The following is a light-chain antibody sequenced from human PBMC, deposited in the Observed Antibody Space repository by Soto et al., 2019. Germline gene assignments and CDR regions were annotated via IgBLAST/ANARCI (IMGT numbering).Light chain of an antibody. Sequence: ALPQSPGTLSSSPGERATLSCRASQSVSSNYLAWYQQKPGQAPRLLIYGASSRATGIPDRFSGSGSGTDFTLTISSLQPEDFATYYCQQFSNYPHVFGQGTRLEIK. V-gene: IGKV3-20*01. CDR1: QSVSSNY. J-gene: IGKJ5*01. CDR2: GAS. CDR3: QQFSNYPHV.